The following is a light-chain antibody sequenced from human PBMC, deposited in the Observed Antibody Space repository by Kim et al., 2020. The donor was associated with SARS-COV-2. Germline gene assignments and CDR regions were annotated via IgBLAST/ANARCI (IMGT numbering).Light chain of an antibody. CDR2: GAS. CDR3: HQYGNSPPWT. V-gene: IGKV3-20*01. J-gene: IGKJ1*01. Sequence: PGERVTLSCRGSKSVSSNYLAWYQQRPGQAPRLLISGASSRAAGIPDRFSATGSGTDFTLTISRLEPEDFGVYFCHQYGNSPPWTFGQGTKVDIK. CDR1: KSVSSNY.